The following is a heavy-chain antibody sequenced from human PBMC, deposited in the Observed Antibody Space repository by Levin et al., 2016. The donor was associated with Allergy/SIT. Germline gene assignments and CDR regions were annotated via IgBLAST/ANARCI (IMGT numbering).Heavy chain of an antibody. CDR3: ARVRRGSGYYSGGDY. D-gene: IGHD3-22*01. Sequence: WIRQPPGKGLEWVSSISSSSSYIYYADSVKGRFTISRDNAKNSLYLQMNSLRAEDTAVYYCARVRRGSGYYSGGDYWGQGTLVTVSS. J-gene: IGHJ4*02. CDR2: ISSSSSYI. V-gene: IGHV3-21*01.